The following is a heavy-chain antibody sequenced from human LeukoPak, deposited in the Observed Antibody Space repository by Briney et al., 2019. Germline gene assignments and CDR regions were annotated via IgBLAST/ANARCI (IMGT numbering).Heavy chain of an antibody. Sequence: GGSLRLSCAASGFTFSSYSMNWVRQAPGKGLEWVSSISSSSSYIYSAVSVKGRFTISRDNAKNSLYLQMNSLRAEDTAVYYCATGLCGGDCYVYFQHWGQGTLVTVSS. J-gene: IGHJ1*01. V-gene: IGHV3-21*01. CDR3: ATGLCGGDCYVYFQH. CDR1: GFTFSSYS. CDR2: ISSSSSYI. D-gene: IGHD2-21*02.